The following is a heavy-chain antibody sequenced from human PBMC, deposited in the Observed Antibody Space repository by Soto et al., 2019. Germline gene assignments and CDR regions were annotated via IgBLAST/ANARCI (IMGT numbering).Heavy chain of an antibody. CDR2: INIDGSST. J-gene: IGHJ3*02. Sequence: EVQLVESGGGLVQPGGSLRLSCAASGFTFSSYWMHWVRQAPGKGLVWVSHINIDGSSTNSADSVRGRFTISRDNAKNTLYLQMNSLRAEDTALYYCAKDILEAATGVFYAFDIWGQGTMVTVSS. CDR1: GFTFSSYW. D-gene: IGHD4-17*01. CDR3: AKDILEAATGVFYAFDI. V-gene: IGHV3-74*01.